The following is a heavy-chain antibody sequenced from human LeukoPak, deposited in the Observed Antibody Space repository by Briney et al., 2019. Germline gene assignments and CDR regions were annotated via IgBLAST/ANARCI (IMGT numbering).Heavy chain of an antibody. V-gene: IGHV4-34*01. J-gene: IGHJ4*02. CDR3: ARNGWSYYFDY. CDR1: GGSFSGYY. Sequence: SETLSLTCAVYGGSFSGYYWSWIRQPPGKGLEWIGEINHSGSTNYNPSLKSRVTISVDTSKSQFSLKLSSVTAADTAVYYCARNGWSYYFDYWGQGTLVTVSS. CDR2: INHSGST. D-gene: IGHD2-8*01.